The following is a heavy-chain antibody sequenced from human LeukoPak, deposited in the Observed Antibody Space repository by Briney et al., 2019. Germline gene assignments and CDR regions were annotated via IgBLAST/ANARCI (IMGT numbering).Heavy chain of an antibody. CDR3: ARVAFPQGGSSYYFDY. CDR2: ISYDGSNK. CDR1: GLTFSSYA. J-gene: IGHJ4*02. V-gene: IGHV3-30-3*01. Sequence: GGSLRLSCAASGLTFSSYAMHWVRQAPGKGLEWVAVISYDGSNKYYADSVKGRFTISRDNSKNTLYLQMNSLRAEDTAVYYCARVAFPQGGSSYYFDYWGQGTLVTVSS. D-gene: IGHD2-15*01.